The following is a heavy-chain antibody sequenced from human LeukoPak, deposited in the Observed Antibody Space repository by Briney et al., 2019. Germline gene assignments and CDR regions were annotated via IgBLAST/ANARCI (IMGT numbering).Heavy chain of an antibody. CDR2: INWNGGST. CDR3: AIDEGSGSYYNEVSPFYFDY. D-gene: IGHD3-10*01. CDR1: GFTFDDYG. J-gene: IGHJ4*02. Sequence: GGSLRLSCAASGFTFDDYGMSWVRQAPGKGLEWVSGINWNGGSTGYADSVKGRFTISRDNAKNSLYLQMNSLRAEDTALYYCAIDEGSGSYYNEVSPFYFDYWGQGTLVTVSS. V-gene: IGHV3-20*04.